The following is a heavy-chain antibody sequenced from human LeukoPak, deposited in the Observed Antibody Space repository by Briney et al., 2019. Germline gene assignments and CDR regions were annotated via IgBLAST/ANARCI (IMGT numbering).Heavy chain of an antibody. Sequence: GSLRLSCPVSGLSLADYAIRCFRQAQGEWRGWVGFIRSQTNGGTKEYAGSVKGRFIISRDDSKSIAYLQMKSLRTKDTAVYYCTREDDVITFGGVIAFDYWGQGTVITVSS. D-gene: IGHD3-16*02. CDR3: TREDDVITFGGVIAFDY. V-gene: IGHV3-49*03. J-gene: IGHJ4*02. CDR1: GLSLADYA. CDR2: IRSQTNGGTK.